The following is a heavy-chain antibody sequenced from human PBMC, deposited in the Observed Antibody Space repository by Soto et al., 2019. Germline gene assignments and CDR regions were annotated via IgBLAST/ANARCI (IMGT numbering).Heavy chain of an antibody. CDR2: IYYSGST. CDR1: GGSISSGGYY. CDR3: ARVSMNWGSYYMDV. V-gene: IGHV4-31*03. Sequence: QVQLQESGPGLVKPSQTLSLTCTVSGGSISSGGYYWSWIRQHPGKGLEWIGYIYYSGSTYYNPSLKSRVTISVDTSKNQFSLKLSSVTAADTAVYYCARVSMNWGSYYMDVWGKGTTVTVSS. D-gene: IGHD7-27*01. J-gene: IGHJ6*03.